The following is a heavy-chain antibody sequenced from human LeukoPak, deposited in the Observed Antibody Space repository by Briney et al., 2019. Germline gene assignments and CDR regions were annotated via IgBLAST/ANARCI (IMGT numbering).Heavy chain of an antibody. CDR1: GYTFTGYY. D-gene: IGHD6-6*01. J-gene: IGHJ4*02. Sequence: ASVKVSCKASGYTFTGYYMHWVRQAPGQGLEWMGWINPNSGGTNYAQKFQGRVTMTRDTSISTGYMELSGLRSDDTAVYYCARGQNIAARHFDYWGQGTLVTVSS. V-gene: IGHV1-2*02. CDR3: ARGQNIAARHFDY. CDR2: INPNSGGT.